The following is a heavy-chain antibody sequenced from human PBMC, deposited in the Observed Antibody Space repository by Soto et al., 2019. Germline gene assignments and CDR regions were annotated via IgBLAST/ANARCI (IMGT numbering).Heavy chain of an antibody. CDR3: PGGSVVVVAAPPADYYYGMDV. D-gene: IGHD2-15*01. Sequence: QVQLVQSGAEVKKPGSSVKVSCKASGGTFSSYAISWVRQAPGQGLEWMGGIIPIFGTANYAEKFQGRVTITADDSTSKSYMGLSSLRSDDTAVHYGPGGSVVVVAAPPADYYYGMDVWCRGTTVTVTS. V-gene: IGHV1-69*12. CDR2: IIPIFGTA. CDR1: GGTFSSYA. J-gene: IGHJ6*02.